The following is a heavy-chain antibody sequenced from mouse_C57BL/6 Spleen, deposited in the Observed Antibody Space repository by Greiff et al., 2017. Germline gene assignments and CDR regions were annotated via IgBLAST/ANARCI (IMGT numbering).Heavy chain of an antibody. V-gene: IGHV1-81*01. CDR1: GYTFTTSG. Sequence: QVQLQQSGAELARPGASVTLSCKASGYTFTTSGISWVKQRPGQGLEWIGEFYPRSGNTYYNDKFKGKATLTADKSSTTAYMELLSLTSEDSAVYFCESGNSNQMGGAMDYWGQGTSVTVSS. D-gene: IGHD2-5*01. CDR3: ESGNSNQMGGAMDY. J-gene: IGHJ4*01. CDR2: FYPRSGNT.